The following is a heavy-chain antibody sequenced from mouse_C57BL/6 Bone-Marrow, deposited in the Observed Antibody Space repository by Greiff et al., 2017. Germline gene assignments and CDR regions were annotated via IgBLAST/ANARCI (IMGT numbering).Heavy chain of an antibody. J-gene: IGHJ3*01. D-gene: IGHD1-1*01. CDR2: IYPRSGNT. CDR3: APEGIYYYGSSSSWFAY. Sequence: VQGVESGAELARPGASVKLSCKASGYTFTSYGISWVKQRTGQGLEWIGEIYPRSGNTYYNEKFKGKATLTADKSSSTAYMELRSLTSEDSAVYFGAPEGIYYYGSSSSWFAYWGQGTLVTVSA. V-gene: IGHV1-81*01. CDR1: GYTFTSYG.